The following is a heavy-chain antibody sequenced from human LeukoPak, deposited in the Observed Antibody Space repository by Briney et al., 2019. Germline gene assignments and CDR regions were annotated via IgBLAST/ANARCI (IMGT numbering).Heavy chain of an antibody. V-gene: IGHV4-59*01. Sequence: SETLSLTCTVSGGSISSYYWSWIRQPPGKGLEWIGYIYCSGSTNYNPSLKSRVTILVDTSKNQFSLKLSSVTAADTAVYYCARETYLGASNYFDYWGQGTLVTVSS. J-gene: IGHJ4*02. CDR3: ARETYLGASNYFDY. D-gene: IGHD1-26*01. CDR2: IYCSGST. CDR1: GGSISSYY.